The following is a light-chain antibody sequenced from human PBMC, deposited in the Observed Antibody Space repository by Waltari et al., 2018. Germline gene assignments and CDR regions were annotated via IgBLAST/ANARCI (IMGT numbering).Light chain of an antibody. CDR2: AAS. Sequence: IQLTQSPSSLSASVGDRVTITCLASQGISINLAWYQQKPGKAPKLLISAASTLQSGVPLRFSGSGSGTDFTLTISSLQPEDFATYYCQQLNSYPITFGQGTRLEIK. V-gene: IGKV1-9*01. CDR3: QQLNSYPIT. CDR1: QGISIN. J-gene: IGKJ5*01.